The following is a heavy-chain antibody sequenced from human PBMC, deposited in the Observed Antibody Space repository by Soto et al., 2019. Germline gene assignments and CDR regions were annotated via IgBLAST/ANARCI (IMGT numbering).Heavy chain of an antibody. J-gene: IGHJ5*02. V-gene: IGHV1-18*04. CDR2: ISAYNGNT. CDR3: ARKYSSSSWFDP. CDR1: GYTFTSFG. Sequence: ASVQVSCKASGYTFTSFGVSWVRQAPGQGLEWMGWISAYNGNTKYAQKFQGRVTMTTDTSTSTAYMELRSLRSDVTAVYCCARKYSSSSWFDPWGQGTLVTVSS. D-gene: IGHD6-6*01.